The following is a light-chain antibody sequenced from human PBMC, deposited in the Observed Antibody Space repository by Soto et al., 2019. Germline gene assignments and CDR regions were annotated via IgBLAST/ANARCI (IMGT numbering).Light chain of an antibody. Sequence: DIQMTQSPSSLSSSVGDRVTITCRASQGISNYLAWYQQKPGDVPKLLIYAASTLQSGVPARFSGSGSGTDFTLTISSLQPEDVATYYCQKYNSAPWTFGQGTQVEIK. CDR1: QGISNY. CDR3: QKYNSAPWT. CDR2: AAS. J-gene: IGKJ1*01. V-gene: IGKV1-27*01.